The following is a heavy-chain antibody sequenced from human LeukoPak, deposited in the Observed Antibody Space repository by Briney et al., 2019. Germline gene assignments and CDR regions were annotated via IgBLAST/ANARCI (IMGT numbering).Heavy chain of an antibody. CDR3: AKDPWKSPGGYFDY. J-gene: IGHJ4*02. CDR2: ISYDGSNK. Sequence: GGSLRLSCAASGFTFSSYGMHWVRQAPGKGLEWVAVISYDGSNKYYADSVKGRFTISRDNSKNTLYLQMNSLRAEDTAVYYCAKDPWKSPGGYFDYWGQGTLVTVSS. D-gene: IGHD1-1*01. CDR1: GFTFSSYG. V-gene: IGHV3-30*18.